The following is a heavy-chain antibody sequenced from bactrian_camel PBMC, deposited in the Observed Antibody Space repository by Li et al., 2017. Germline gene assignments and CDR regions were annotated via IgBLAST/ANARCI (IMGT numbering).Heavy chain of an antibody. CDR1: GFTFSLYY. Sequence: VQLVEYGGGLVQPRGSLRLYCGAFGFTFSLYYMSWVRQAPGKGLEWVSSIYSDGSKTLYADSVKGRFTISKDNAKNTLYLQMNSLKPEDTAMYYCAAETCNMGWVVPDLLEEQWNYWGQGTQVTVS. V-gene: IGHV3-2*01. CDR3: AAETCNMGWVVPDLLEEQWNY. J-gene: IGHJ4*01. CDR2: IYSDGSKT. D-gene: IGHD5*01.